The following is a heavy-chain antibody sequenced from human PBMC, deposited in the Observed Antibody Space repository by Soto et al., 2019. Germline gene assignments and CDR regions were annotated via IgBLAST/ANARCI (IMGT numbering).Heavy chain of an antibody. J-gene: IGHJ5*02. V-gene: IGHV5-51*01. Sequence: PGESLKISCKGSGYTFTDYWIGWVRQLPGKGLEWMGIIYPGDSYSRYGPSFEGHVTFSVDKSISTAYLEWSSLKASDTAIYYCARLSRRVAQESNYFDPWGQGTLVTVSS. CDR2: IYPGDSYS. CDR1: GYTFTDYW. CDR3: ARLSRRVAQESNYFDP. D-gene: IGHD2-8*01.